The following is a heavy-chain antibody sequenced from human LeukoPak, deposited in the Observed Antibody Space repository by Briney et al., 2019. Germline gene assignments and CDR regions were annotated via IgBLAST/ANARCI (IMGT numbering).Heavy chain of an antibody. V-gene: IGHV1-2*02. J-gene: IGHJ4*02. Sequence: ASVKVSCKASGYTFTGYYMHWVRQAPGQGLEWMGWINPNSGGTNYAQKFQGRVTMTRDTSISTAYMELSRLRSDDTAVYYCARAYSSSWRPEFDYWGQGTLVTVSS. CDR2: INPNSGGT. D-gene: IGHD6-13*01. CDR1: GYTFTGYY. CDR3: ARAYSSSWRPEFDY.